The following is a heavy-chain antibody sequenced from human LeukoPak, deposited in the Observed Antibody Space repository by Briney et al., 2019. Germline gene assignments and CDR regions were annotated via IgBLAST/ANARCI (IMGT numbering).Heavy chain of an antibody. J-gene: IGHJ5*02. CDR3: ARRTLCCGERFDP. CDR1: GGSIRSYY. V-gene: IGHV4-59*08. CDR2: IYSGST. D-gene: IGHD3-16*01. Sequence: SETLSLTCTVSGGSIRSYYWNWIRQPPGEGLEWIGYIYSGSTNYNPSLKSRVTMSLDMSKNQFSLKLSSVTAADTAVYYCARRTLCCGERFDPWGQGTLVTVSS.